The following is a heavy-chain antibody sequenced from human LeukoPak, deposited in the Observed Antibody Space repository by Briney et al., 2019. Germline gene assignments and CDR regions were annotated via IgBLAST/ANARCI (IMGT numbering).Heavy chain of an antibody. CDR1: GFPFSNYK. CDR3: AKDRGYSYGHYYYGMDV. V-gene: IGHV3-21*01. CDR2: ITSSSGYI. D-gene: IGHD5-18*01. J-gene: IGHJ6*02. Sequence: GGSLRLSCAASGFPFSNYKMNWVRQAPGKGLEWVSSITSSSGYIYYADSVKGRFTISRDNAKNTLYLQMNSLRAEDTAVYYCAKDRGYSYGHYYYGMDVWGQGTTVTVSS.